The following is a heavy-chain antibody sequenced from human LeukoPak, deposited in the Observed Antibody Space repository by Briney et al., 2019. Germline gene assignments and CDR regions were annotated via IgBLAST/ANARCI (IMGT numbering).Heavy chain of an antibody. J-gene: IGHJ4*02. CDR3: GSMAAAGTFDY. V-gene: IGHV3-48*03. CDR2: NSSSGSTI. CDR1: GFTFSSYE. D-gene: IGHD6-13*01. Sequence: GGSLRLSCAASGFTFSSYEMNWVRQAPGKGLEWVSYNSSSGSTIYYADSVKGRFTISRDNAKNSLYLQMNSLRAEDTAVYYCGSMAAAGTFDYWGQGTLVTVSS.